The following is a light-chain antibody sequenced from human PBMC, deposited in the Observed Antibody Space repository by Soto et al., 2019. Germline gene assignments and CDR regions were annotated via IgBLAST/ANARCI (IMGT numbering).Light chain of an antibody. CDR3: SSYTSSSTDV. J-gene: IGLJ1*01. CDR1: SSDVGGYNY. CDR2: DVS. V-gene: IGLV2-14*01. Sequence: QSVLTQPASVSGSPGQSITISCTGTSSDVGGYNYVSWYQQHPGKATKLMIYDVSNRPSGVSNRFSGSKSGNTASLTISWLQAEDEADYYCSSYTSSSTDVFGTGTKVTVL.